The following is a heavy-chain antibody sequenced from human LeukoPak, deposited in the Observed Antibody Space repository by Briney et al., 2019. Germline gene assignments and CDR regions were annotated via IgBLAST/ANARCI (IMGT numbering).Heavy chain of an antibody. CDR3: ARNCPVYWNFDL. D-gene: IGHD2-15*01. CDR2: IYYSGTT. Sequence: PSETLSLTCTVSGDSVNNNHYYWAWIRQPPGKGLEWIGSIYYSGTTYYNPSLGSRVTMSVDTSENQLSLKLTSVSAADTALYYCARNCPVYWNFDLWGRGTLISVSS. CDR1: GDSVNNNHYY. V-gene: IGHV4-39*01. J-gene: IGHJ2*01.